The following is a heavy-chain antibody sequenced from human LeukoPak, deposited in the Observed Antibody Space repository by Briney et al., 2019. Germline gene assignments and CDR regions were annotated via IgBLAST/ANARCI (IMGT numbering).Heavy chain of an antibody. Sequence: GGSLRLSCAASGFTFSSYSVNWVRQAPGKGLEWVSSISSSSSYIYYADSVKGRFTISRDNAKNSLYLQMNSLRAEDTAVYYCARDNGGYYYDSSGPFDYWGQGTLVTVSS. CDR1: GFTFSSYS. D-gene: IGHD3-22*01. CDR3: ARDNGGYYYDSSGPFDY. CDR2: ISSSSSYI. J-gene: IGHJ4*02. V-gene: IGHV3-21*01.